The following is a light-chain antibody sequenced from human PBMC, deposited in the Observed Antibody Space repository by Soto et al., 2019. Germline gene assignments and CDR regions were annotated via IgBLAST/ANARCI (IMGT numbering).Light chain of an antibody. J-gene: IGLJ3*02. CDR2: EVS. V-gene: IGLV2-8*01. CDR3: SSYAGSNNGV. CDR1: SRDVGGEKY. Sequence: QSVLTQPPSASGSPGQSVTISCTGTSRDVGGEKYVSWYQQYPGKAPKLMIYEVSKRPSGVPDRFSGSKSGNTASLTVSGLQAEDEGDYYCSSYAGSNNGVFGGGTKLTVL.